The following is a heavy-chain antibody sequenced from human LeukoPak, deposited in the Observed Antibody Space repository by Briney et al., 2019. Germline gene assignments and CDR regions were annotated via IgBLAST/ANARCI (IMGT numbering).Heavy chain of an antibody. CDR2: INQDGGER. J-gene: IGHJ4*02. CDR3: ARGGDSSSRYWVF. V-gene: IGHV3-7*01. D-gene: IGHD6-13*01. Sequence: GGSLRLSCAASGLPFNRFWMTWVRQAPGKGPEWVATINQDGGERYYVDSVKGRFTSSRDNAKNSLYLQMNSLRAEDTAVYYCARGGDSSSRYWVFWGQGTLVTVSS. CDR1: GLPFNRFW.